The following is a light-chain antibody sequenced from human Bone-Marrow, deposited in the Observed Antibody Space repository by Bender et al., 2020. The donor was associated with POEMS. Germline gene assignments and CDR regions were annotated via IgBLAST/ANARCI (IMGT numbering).Light chain of an antibody. CDR1: SSNIGTNT. CDR2: NNN. J-gene: IGLJ1*01. CDR3: AAWDDSLNGYV. V-gene: IGLV1-44*01. Sequence: QSVLTQPPSASGTPGQRVTISCSGGSSNIGTNTVTWYQQLPGTAPRLLIYNNNQRPSGVPDRVSGSTSGTSASLAISGLQSEDEADYYCAAWDDSLNGYVFGTATKVTVL.